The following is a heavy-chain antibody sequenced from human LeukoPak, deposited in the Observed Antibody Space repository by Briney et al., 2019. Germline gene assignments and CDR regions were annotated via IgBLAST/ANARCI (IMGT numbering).Heavy chain of an antibody. J-gene: IGHJ5*02. V-gene: IGHV3-23*01. Sequence: PGGSLRLSCAASGFTFSSYGMSWVRQAPGKGLEWVSAISGGGGSTYYADSVKGRFTISRDNSKNTLYLQMNSLRAEDTAVYYCARDKASGWYPVNWFDPWGQGTLVTVSS. CDR3: ARDKASGWYPVNWFDP. D-gene: IGHD6-19*01. CDR2: ISGGGGST. CDR1: GFTFSSYG.